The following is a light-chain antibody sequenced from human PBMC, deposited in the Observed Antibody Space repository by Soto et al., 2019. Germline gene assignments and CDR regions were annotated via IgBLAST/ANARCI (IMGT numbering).Light chain of an antibody. V-gene: IGKV1-12*01. CDR2: DAS. J-gene: IGKJ4*01. CDR3: QQISSFHPT. CDR1: RNIKTS. Sequence: DIQMTQSPSSVSASVGDRVTITCRASRNIKTSLAWYQQRPGKGPELLIYDASTLQSGVPSRISGSGSGTEFTLTISRLQPEDFATFYCQQISSFHPTFGGGTKVAI.